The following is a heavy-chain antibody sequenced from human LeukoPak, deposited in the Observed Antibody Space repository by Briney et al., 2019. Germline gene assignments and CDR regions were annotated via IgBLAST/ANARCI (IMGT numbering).Heavy chain of an antibody. D-gene: IGHD5-18*01. J-gene: IGHJ3*02. CDR2: IIPIFGTA. Sequence: SVKVSCKASGGTFSSYAISWVRQASGQGLEWMGGIIPIFGTANYAQKFQGRVTITADESTSTAYMELSSLRSEDTAVYYCARVNSTMVTVWIFAFDIWGQGTMVTVSS. CDR1: GGTFSSYA. V-gene: IGHV1-69*13. CDR3: ARVNSTMVTVWIFAFDI.